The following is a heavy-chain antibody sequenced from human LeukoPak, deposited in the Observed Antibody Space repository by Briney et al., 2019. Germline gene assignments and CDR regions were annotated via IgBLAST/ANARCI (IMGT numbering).Heavy chain of an antibody. D-gene: IGHD6-6*01. Sequence: GGSLRLSCAASGFTVSSSYMSWVRQAPGRGLEWVAIIYSGGDTYYADSVKGRFTISRDNSKNTMFLQMNGLRAGDTAVYFCTRVIGARHSDYWGQGTLVTVSS. V-gene: IGHV3-66*01. CDR2: IYSGGDT. CDR1: GFTVSSSY. J-gene: IGHJ4*02. CDR3: TRVIGARHSDY.